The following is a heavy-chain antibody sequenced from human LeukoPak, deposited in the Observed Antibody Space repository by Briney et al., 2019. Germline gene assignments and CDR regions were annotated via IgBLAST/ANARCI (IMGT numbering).Heavy chain of an antibody. CDR3: ARGGYSYGPRPSYYYYMDV. Sequence: SETLSLTCTVSGGSISSYYWSWIRQPAGKGLEWIGRIYTSGSTNYNPSLKSRDTISVDKSKNQFSLKLSSVTAADTAVYYCARGGYSYGPRPSYYYYMDVWGKGTTVTVSS. V-gene: IGHV4-4*07. CDR2: IYTSGST. D-gene: IGHD5-18*01. J-gene: IGHJ6*03. CDR1: GGSISSYY.